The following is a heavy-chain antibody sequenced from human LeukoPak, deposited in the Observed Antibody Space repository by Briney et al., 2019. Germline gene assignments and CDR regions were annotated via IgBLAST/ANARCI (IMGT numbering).Heavy chain of an antibody. CDR1: GFTFSDYY. J-gene: IGHJ4*02. D-gene: IGHD2-21*02. Sequence: GGSLRLFCAASGFTFSDYYMSWIRQAPGKGLEWVSYISSSSSYTNYADSVKGRFTISRDNAKNSLYLQMNSLRAEDTAVYYCARSTLRYCGGDCGYWGQGTLVTVSS. CDR2: ISSSSSYT. CDR3: ARSTLRYCGGDCGY. V-gene: IGHV3-11*03.